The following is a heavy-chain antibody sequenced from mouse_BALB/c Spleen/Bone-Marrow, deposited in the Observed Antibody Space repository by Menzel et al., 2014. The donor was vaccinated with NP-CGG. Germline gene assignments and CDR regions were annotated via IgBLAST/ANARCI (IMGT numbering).Heavy chain of an antibody. J-gene: IGHJ2*01. V-gene: IGHV5-17*02. Sequence: EVKLVESGGGLVQPGGSRKLSCAASGFTFSNFGMHWFRQSPEKGLEWVAFVSTGSTIIYYADTVKGRFTISRDNPENTLFLQMTSLRSEDTAIYYCARSHFYSNYFDYWGQGTTLTVSS. CDR2: VSTGSTII. D-gene: IGHD2-5*01. CDR3: ARSHFYSNYFDY. CDR1: GFTFSNFG.